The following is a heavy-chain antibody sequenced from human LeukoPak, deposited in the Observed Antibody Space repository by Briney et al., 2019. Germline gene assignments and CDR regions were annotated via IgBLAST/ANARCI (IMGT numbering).Heavy chain of an antibody. CDR2: INPGGDNT. V-gene: IGHV1-46*01. CDR1: GYTFSKAY. Sequence: ASVKVSCKASGYTFSKAYIHRVRQAPGQRGEWLGLINPGGDNTKYAQNFQGRVTMTSDTSARTVYMELSSLSSEDTAIYYCARIRDGYNDVYDIWGQGTVVTVPS. CDR3: ARIRDGYNDVYDI. D-gene: IGHD5-24*01. J-gene: IGHJ3*02.